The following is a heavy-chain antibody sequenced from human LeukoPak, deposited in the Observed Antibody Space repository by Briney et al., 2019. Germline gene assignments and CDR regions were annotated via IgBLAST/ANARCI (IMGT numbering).Heavy chain of an antibody. CDR3: ARGSKIVVGANGY. Sequence: PSETLSLTCAVYGGSFSGYYWSWIRQPPGKGLEWIGEINHSGSTNYNPSLKSRVTISVDTSKNQFSLKLSSVTAADTAVYYCARGSKIVVGANGYWGQGTLVTVSS. CDR1: GGSFSGYY. V-gene: IGHV4-34*01. CDR2: INHSGST. J-gene: IGHJ4*02. D-gene: IGHD3-22*01.